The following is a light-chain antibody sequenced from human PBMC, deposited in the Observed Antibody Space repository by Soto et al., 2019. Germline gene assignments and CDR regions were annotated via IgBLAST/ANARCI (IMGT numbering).Light chain of an antibody. CDR2: GVT. CDR3: SSYTTSSTLE. Sequence: QSALTQPASVSGSLGQSITISCTGTSSDIGAYNYVSWYQQHPGKTPKLMIYGVTNRPSGVSNRFSGSKSGSTASLTISGLQAEDEADYYCSSYTTSSTLEFGGGTKLTVL. J-gene: IGLJ2*01. CDR1: SSDIGAYNY. V-gene: IGLV2-14*01.